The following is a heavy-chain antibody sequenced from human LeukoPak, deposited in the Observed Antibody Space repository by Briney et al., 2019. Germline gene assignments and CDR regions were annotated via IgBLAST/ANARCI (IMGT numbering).Heavy chain of an antibody. CDR2: IYHSGST. D-gene: IGHD5-18*01. CDR1: GGSMSSSSYY. Sequence: SETLSLTCTVSGGSMSSSSYYWGWIRQPPGKGLEWIGSIYHSGSTYYNPSLKSRVTISVDTSENQFSLKLSSVIAADTAVYYCAREPNTAMVTTGEDYWGQGTLVTVSS. V-gene: IGHV4-39*07. J-gene: IGHJ4*02. CDR3: AREPNTAMVTTGEDY.